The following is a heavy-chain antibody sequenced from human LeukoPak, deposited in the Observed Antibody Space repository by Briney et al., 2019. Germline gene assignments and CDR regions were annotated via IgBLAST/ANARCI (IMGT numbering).Heavy chain of an antibody. CDR3: ARENPPYYYYGMDV. CDR2: IYYSGST. Sequence: PSQTLSLTCTVSGGSISSGDYYWRWIRQPPGTGLEWIGYIYYSGSTYYNPSLKSRVTISVDTSKNQFSLKLSSVTAADTAVYYCARENPPYYYYGMDVWGQGTTVTVSS. CDR1: GGSISSGDYY. V-gene: IGHV4-30-4*01. J-gene: IGHJ6*02.